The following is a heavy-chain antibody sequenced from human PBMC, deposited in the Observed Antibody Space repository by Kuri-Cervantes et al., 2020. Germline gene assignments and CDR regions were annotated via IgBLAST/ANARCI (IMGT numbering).Heavy chain of an antibody. D-gene: IGHD4-17*01. V-gene: IGHV4-34*01. Sequence: GSLRLSCAVYGESFNGISGYYLNWIRQSPGKGLEWIGEINYRGSTDYNPSLKSRVTISVDTSKIQFSLKLSSVTAADTAVYYCARRGPGDFRYYFDYWGQGTLVTVSS. CDR1: GESFNGISGYY. CDR3: ARRGPGDFRYYFDY. J-gene: IGHJ4*02. CDR2: INYRGST.